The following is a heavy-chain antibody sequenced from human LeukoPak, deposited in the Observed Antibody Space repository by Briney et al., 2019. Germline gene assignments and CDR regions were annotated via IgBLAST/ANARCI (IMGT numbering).Heavy chain of an antibody. Sequence: GGSLRLSCAASGFTFSDYYMSWIRQAPGKGLEWVSYISSSGSTIYYADSVKGRFTISRDNAKNSLYLQMNSLRAEDTAVYYCARDLRYYYDSSAKGSDYWGQGPLVTVSS. CDR1: GFTFSDYY. CDR2: ISSSGSTI. D-gene: IGHD3-22*01. V-gene: IGHV3-11*01. J-gene: IGHJ4*02. CDR3: ARDLRYYYDSSAKGSDY.